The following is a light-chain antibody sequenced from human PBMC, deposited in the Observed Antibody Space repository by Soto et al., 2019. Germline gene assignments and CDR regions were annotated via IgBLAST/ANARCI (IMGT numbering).Light chain of an antibody. V-gene: IGLV1-44*01. CDR2: SNN. Sequence: QSVLTQPPSASGTPGQRGTISCSGSSSNIGSNTVNWYQQLPGTATKLLIDSNNQRPSGVPDRFSGSKSGTSASLAISGLQSEDEADYYCAAWDDSLNGHVFGTGTKLTVL. CDR3: AAWDDSLNGHV. CDR1: SSNIGSNT. J-gene: IGLJ1*01.